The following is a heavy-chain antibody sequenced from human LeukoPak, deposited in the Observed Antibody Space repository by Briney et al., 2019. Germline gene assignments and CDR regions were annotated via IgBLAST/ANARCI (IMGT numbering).Heavy chain of an antibody. CDR1: GFTVSGNY. Sequence: GGSLRLSCAASGFTVSGNYMSWVRQAPGKGLEWVSVIYSGGSTYYADSVKGRFTISRDNSKNTLYLQMNSLRAEDTAVYYCAREEVTNAFDIWGQGTMVTVSS. D-gene: IGHD4-23*01. CDR3: AREEVTNAFDI. J-gene: IGHJ3*02. CDR2: IYSGGST. V-gene: IGHV3-66*01.